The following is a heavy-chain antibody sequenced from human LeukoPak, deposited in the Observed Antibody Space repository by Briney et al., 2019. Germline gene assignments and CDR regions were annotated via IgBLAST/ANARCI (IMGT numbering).Heavy chain of an antibody. V-gene: IGHV3-74*01. CDR2: INSDGSST. CDR1: GFTFSSYW. Sequence: GGSLRLSCAASGFTFSSYWMHWVRQAPGKGLVWVSRINSDGSSTSYADSVKGRFTISRDNAKNTLYLQMNSLRAQDTAVYYGARDGDYYYMDVWGKGTTVTVSS. J-gene: IGHJ6*03. D-gene: IGHD3-16*01. CDR3: ARDGDYYYMDV.